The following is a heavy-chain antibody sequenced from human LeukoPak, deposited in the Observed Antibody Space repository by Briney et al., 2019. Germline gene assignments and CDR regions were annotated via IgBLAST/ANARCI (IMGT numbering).Heavy chain of an antibody. D-gene: IGHD5-18*01. CDR3: ARARGYSYGSSGDY. CDR2: ISYDGSNK. CDR1: GFTFSSYA. Sequence: PGGSLRLSCAASGFTFSSYAMHWVRQAPGKGLEWVAVISYDGSNKYYAGSVKGRFTISRDNSKNTLYLQMNSLRAEDTAVYYCARARGYSYGSSGDYWGQGTLVTVSS. V-gene: IGHV3-30-3*01. J-gene: IGHJ4*02.